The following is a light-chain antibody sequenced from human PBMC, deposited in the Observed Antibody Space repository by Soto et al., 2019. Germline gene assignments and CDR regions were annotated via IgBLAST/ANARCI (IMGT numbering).Light chain of an antibody. J-gene: IGLJ3*02. CDR1: SSNIGAGYD. Sequence: QAVVTQPPSVSGAPGQRVTISCTGSSSNIGAGYDVNWYQQIPGTAPKLLIYGNNNRPSGVPDRFSGSKSGTSASLAITGLQADDEADYYCQSYDSSLSGGVFGGGTKVTVL. CDR3: QSYDSSLSGGV. CDR2: GNN. V-gene: IGLV1-40*01.